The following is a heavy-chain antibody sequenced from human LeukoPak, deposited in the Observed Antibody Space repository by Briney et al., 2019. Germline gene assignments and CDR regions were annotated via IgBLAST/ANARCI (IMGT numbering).Heavy chain of an antibody. V-gene: IGHV1-8*01. CDR2: MNPNSGNT. J-gene: IGHJ6*03. Sequence: ASVKLSCKASGYTFTSYDINWVRHATGQGLEWMGWMNPNSGNTGYAQKFQGRVTMTRNTSISTAYMELSSLRSEDTAVYYCARVAAAGTYYYYYMDVWGKGTTVTVSS. CDR1: GYTFTSYD. D-gene: IGHD6-13*01. CDR3: ARVAAAGTYYYYYMDV.